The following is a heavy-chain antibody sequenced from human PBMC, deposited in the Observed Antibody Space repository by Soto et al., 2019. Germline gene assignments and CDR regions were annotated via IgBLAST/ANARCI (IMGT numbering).Heavy chain of an antibody. Sequence: SETLSLTCTVSGGSISSSSYYWGWIRQPPGKGLEWIGSIYYSGSTYYNPSLKSRVTISVDTSKNQFSLKLSSVTAADTAVYYCARQRAGRFDPWGQGTLVTVSS. CDR2: IYYSGST. CDR1: GGSISSSSYY. V-gene: IGHV4-39*01. CDR3: ARQRAGRFDP. D-gene: IGHD6-13*01. J-gene: IGHJ5*02.